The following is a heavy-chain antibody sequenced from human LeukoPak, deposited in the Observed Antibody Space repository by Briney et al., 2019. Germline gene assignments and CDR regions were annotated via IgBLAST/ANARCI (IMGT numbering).Heavy chain of an antibody. D-gene: IGHD4-17*01. CDR2: IYHGGST. V-gene: IGHV4-4*02. Sequence: SETLSLTCAVSGGSISSSKWWSWVRQPPGKGLEWIGEIYHGGSTNYNPSLKSQATILVDKSKNQFSLNLTSVTAADTAVYYCARESGVTTLDYWGQGALVTVFS. CDR3: ARESGVTTLDY. CDR1: GGSISSSKW. J-gene: IGHJ4*02.